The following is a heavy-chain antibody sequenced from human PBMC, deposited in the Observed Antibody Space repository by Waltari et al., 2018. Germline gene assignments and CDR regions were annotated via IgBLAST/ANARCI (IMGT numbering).Heavy chain of an antibody. CDR1: GFTFNNYA. CDR2: SAYDGTKN. V-gene: IGHV3-30*01. D-gene: IGHD3-10*01. Sequence: QVQLVESGGGVVQPGRSLRLSCAASGFTFNNYAMHWVRQAPGKVLEWVSISAYDGTKNNYADSVKGRFTISRDNSKKTVFLQMVSLRAEDTAIYYCARSGGPRYYYDSGSYCDYWGQGTLVTVSS. CDR3: ARSGGPRYYYDSGSYCDY. J-gene: IGHJ4*02.